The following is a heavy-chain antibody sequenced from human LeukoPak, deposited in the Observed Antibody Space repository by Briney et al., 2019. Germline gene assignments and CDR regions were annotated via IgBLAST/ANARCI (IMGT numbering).Heavy chain of an antibody. CDR3: ARVEGYRTGYSFDY. CDR2: INPSGGST. Sequence: ASVKVSCKASGYTFRIHYMHWVRQAPGQGLEWMEIINPSGGSTTYAQKFQGRLTMTSDTSSSTVYMELSSLRSDDTAVYYCARVEGYRTGYSFDYWGQGTLVTVST. J-gene: IGHJ4*02. D-gene: IGHD3/OR15-3a*01. V-gene: IGHV1-46*01. CDR1: GYTFRIHY.